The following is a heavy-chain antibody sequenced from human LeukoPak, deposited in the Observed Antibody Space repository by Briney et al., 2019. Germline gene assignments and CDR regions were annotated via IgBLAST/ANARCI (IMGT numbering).Heavy chain of an antibody. J-gene: IGHJ4*02. CDR3: ARRRRGYCSSTSCPFDY. V-gene: IGHV4-34*01. Sequence: PSETLSLTCAVYGGSFSGYYWSWIRQPPGKGLEWIGEINHSGSTNYNPSLKSRVTISVDTSKNQFSLKLSSVTAADTAVYYCARRRRGYCSSTSCPFDYWGQGTLVTVSS. CDR1: GGSFSGYY. D-gene: IGHD2-2*01. CDR2: INHSGST.